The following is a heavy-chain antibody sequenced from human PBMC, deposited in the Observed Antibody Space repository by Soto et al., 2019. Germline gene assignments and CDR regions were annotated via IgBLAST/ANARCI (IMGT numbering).Heavy chain of an antibody. D-gene: IGHD6-19*01. CDR2: INWNGAYS. V-gene: IGHV3-9*01. CDR1: GFKFDDYA. J-gene: IGHJ3*01. CDR3: ARVHSSGWYVEPYDA. Sequence: EVQLVESGGNLARPGESLRLSCAASGFKFDDYAFHWVRQAPGKGPEWVSGINWNGAYSRYADSVKGRFTISRDNAGNSVYLQMDTLRPEDTALYYCARVHSSGWYVEPYDAWGQGTMVTVSS.